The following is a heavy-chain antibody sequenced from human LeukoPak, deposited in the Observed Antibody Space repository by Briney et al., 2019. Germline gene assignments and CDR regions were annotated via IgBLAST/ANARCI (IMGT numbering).Heavy chain of an antibody. CDR1: GGTFSSYA. CDR3: AREGRDGYNWVFDY. V-gene: IGHV1-69*05. Sequence: GASVKVSCKASGGTFSSYAISWVRQAPGQGLEWMGGIIPIFGTANYAQKFQGRVTITTDESTSTAYMELSSLRSEGTAVYYCAREGRDGYNWVFDYWGQGTLVTVSS. D-gene: IGHD5-24*01. J-gene: IGHJ4*02. CDR2: IIPIFGTA.